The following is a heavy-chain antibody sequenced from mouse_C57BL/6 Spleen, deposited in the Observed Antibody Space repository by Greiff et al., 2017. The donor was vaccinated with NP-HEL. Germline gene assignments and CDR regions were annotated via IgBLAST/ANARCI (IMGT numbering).Heavy chain of an antibody. Sequence: EVHLVESGGGLVKPGGSLKLSCAASGFTFSSYTMSWVRQTPEKRLEWVATISGGGGNTYYPDSVKGRFTISRDNAKNTLYLQMSSLRSEDTALYYCAREGLTGSLFDYWGQGTTLTVSS. CDR2: ISGGGGNT. J-gene: IGHJ2*01. CDR1: GFTFSSYT. D-gene: IGHD4-1*01. CDR3: AREGLTGSLFDY. V-gene: IGHV5-9*01.